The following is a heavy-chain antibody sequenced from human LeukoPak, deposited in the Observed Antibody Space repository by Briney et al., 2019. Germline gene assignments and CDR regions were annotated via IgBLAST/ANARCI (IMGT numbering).Heavy chain of an antibody. D-gene: IGHD1-1*01. J-gene: IGHJ6*03. V-gene: IGHV4-59*01. CDR1: GGSISSYY. Sequence: PSETLSLTCTVSGGSISSYYWSWIRQPPGKGLEWIGYIYYSGSTNYNPSLKSRVTISVDTSKNQFSLKLSSVTAADTAVYYCASSNSVRGEYYYYYMDVWGKGTTVTISS. CDR2: IYYSGST. CDR3: ASSNSVRGEYYYYYMDV.